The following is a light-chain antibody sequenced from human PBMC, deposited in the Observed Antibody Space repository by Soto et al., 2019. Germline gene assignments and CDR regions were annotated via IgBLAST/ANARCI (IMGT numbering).Light chain of an antibody. V-gene: IGLV2-14*01. CDR3: SSYTSNSTVV. J-gene: IGLJ2*01. CDR1: SSDVGGYNF. CDR2: DVN. Sequence: QSALTQPASVSGSPGQSITISCTGTSSDVGGYNFVSWYQQHPGKAPNLMIYDVNNRPSGVSIRFSGSKSGNTASLTISGLQAEDEDDFYCSSYTSNSTVVFGGGTKVTVL.